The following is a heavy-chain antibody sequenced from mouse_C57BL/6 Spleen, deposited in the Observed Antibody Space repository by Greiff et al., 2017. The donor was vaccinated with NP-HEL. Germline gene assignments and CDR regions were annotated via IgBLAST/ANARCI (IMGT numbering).Heavy chain of an antibody. J-gene: IGHJ3*01. CDR3: ATYGSSYGFAY. CDR2: IRNKANGYTT. V-gene: IGHV7-3*01. D-gene: IGHD1-1*01. Sequence: EVKLMESGGGLVQPGGSLSLSCAASGFTFTDYYMSWVRQPPGKALEWLGFIRNKANGYTTEYSASVKGQFTISRDNSQSILYLQMNALRAEDSATYYCATYGSSYGFAYWGQGTLVTVSA. CDR1: GFTFTDYY.